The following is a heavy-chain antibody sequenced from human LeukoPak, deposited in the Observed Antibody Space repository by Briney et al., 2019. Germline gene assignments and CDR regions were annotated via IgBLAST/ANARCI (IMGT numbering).Heavy chain of an antibody. CDR2: IRSKAYGGTT. CDR1: GFTFGDYA. V-gene: IGHV3-49*03. J-gene: IGHJ4*02. CDR3: TRVDTYYYDSSGYYSNYHFDY. Sequence: GGSLRLSCTASGFTFGDYAMSWFRQAPGKGLEWVGFIRSKAYGGTTEYAASVKGRFTISRDDSKSIAYLQMNSLKTEDTAVYYCTRVDTYYYDSSGYYSNYHFDYWGQGTLVTVSS. D-gene: IGHD3-22*01.